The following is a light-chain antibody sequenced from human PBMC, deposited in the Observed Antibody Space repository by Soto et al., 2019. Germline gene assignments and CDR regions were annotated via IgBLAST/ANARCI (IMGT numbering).Light chain of an antibody. J-gene: IGKJ1*01. CDR2: KAS. CDR3: QQYKTYWT. V-gene: IGKV1-5*03. Sequence: DVQMTQSPSYVSASVGDTVTITCRASQSVSSWLAWFQQKPGKAPKLLIYKASNLQSGVSSRFSGGGSGTEFTLTISSLQPDDFATYYCQQYKTYWTFGPGTKVDIK. CDR1: QSVSSW.